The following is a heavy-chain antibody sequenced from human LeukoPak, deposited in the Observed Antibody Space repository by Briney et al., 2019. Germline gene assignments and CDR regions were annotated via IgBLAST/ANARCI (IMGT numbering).Heavy chain of an antibody. CDR1: GGSISSGRYY. D-gene: IGHD6-19*01. V-gene: IGHV4-61*02. Sequence: SQTLSLTCTVSGGSISSGRYYWSWIPQPAGKGLEWIGRIYTSRSTNYNPSIKSRVTISVDTSKNQFSLKLSSVTAADTAVYYCSRDVAADKFDYWGRGTLVSVSS. CDR2: IYTSRST. CDR3: SRDVAADKFDY. J-gene: IGHJ4*02.